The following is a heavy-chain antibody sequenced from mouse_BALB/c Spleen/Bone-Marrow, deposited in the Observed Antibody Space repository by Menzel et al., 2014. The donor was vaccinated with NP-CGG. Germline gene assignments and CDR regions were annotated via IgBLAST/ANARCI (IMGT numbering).Heavy chain of an antibody. D-gene: IGHD1-1*01. CDR2: INPYNDGT. CDR3: ARSLLRADY. Sequence: VQLQQSGPELVKPGASVKMSCKASGYTSTRYVMYWVKQKPGQGLEWIGYINPYNDGTKYNEKFKGKATLTSDKSSSTAYMELSSLTSEDSAVYYCARSLLRADYWGQGTSVTVSS. CDR1: GYTSTRYV. V-gene: IGHV1-14*01. J-gene: IGHJ4*01.